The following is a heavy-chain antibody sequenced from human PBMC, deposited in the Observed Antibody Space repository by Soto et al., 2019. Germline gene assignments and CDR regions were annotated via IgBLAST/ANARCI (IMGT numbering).Heavy chain of an antibody. CDR3: ARNYDFWSGYPNTTYYYYYYGMDV. D-gene: IGHD3-3*01. V-gene: IGHV1-2*02. CDR2: INPNSGGT. J-gene: IGHJ6*02. CDR1: GYTFTGYY. Sequence: QVQLVQSGAEVKKPGASVKVSCKASGYTFTGYYMHWVRQAPGQGLEWMGWINPNSGGTNYAQKFQGRVTMTRETSISTAYMELSRLRSDDTAVYYCARNYDFWSGYPNTTYYYYYYGMDVWGQGTTVTVSS.